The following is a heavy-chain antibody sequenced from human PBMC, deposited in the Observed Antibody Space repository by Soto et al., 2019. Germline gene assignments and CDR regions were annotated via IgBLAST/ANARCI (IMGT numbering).Heavy chain of an antibody. CDR2: IGSSDGST. V-gene: IGHV3-23*01. CDR3: GKGKGSTISSIGN. CDR1: GFTFSSYA. J-gene: IGHJ4*02. D-gene: IGHD1-1*01. Sequence: GGSLRLSCAASGFTFSSYAMSWVRQAPGKGLEWVATIGSSDGSTFYADSVKGRFTISRDNSKSTVFLQIDGLRDEDTAAYYCGKGKGSTISSIGNWGQGTLVTVSS.